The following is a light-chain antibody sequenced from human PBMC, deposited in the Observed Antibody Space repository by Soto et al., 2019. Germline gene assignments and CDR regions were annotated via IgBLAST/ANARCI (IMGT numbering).Light chain of an antibody. CDR1: QSVSDY. Sequence: EIVLTQSPATLSLSPGERATLSCRASQSVSDYLAWYQQKPAQAPRLVIYDASSRATGIPDRFSGGGSGTDFTLTISRLEPEDFAVYYCQQFSSYPLTFGGGTKVDIK. J-gene: IGKJ4*01. CDR2: DAS. V-gene: IGKV3-11*01. CDR3: QQFSSYPLT.